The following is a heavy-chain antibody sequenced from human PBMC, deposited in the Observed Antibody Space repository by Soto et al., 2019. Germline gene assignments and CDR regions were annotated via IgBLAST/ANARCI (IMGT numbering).Heavy chain of an antibody. CDR2: INAGNGNT. Sequence: ASVKVSCKASGYTFTSYAMHWVRQAPGQRLEWMGWINAGNGNTKYSQKFQGRVTITRDTFASTAYMELSSLRFEDTAVYYCARDNLVKATNDYWGQGTLVTVSS. D-gene: IGHD5-12*01. J-gene: IGHJ4*02. CDR1: GYTFTSYA. V-gene: IGHV1-3*01. CDR3: ARDNLVKATNDY.